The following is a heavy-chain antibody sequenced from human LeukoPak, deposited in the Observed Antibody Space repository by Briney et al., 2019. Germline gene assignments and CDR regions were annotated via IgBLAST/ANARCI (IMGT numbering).Heavy chain of an antibody. Sequence: GGSLRLSCIASGFTFTSDAMNWVRQAPGKGLEWVSSTVSRGTTQYADSVKGRFTVSRDTSKNTLYLQMNSLRADDTAVYYCAKCSTSAYTTGWCNWIDPWGQGTLVTVSS. J-gene: IGHJ5*02. D-gene: IGHD6-19*01. CDR1: GFTFTSDA. CDR3: AKCSTSAYTTGWCNWIDP. V-gene: IGHV3-23*01. CDR2: TVSRGTT.